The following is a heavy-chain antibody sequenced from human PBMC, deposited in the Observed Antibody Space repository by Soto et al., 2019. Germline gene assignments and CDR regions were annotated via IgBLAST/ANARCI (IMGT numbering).Heavy chain of an antibody. D-gene: IGHD5-18*01. J-gene: IGHJ4*02. CDR1: GFTFSIYA. CDR3: ARDQTAYSYGYEAFDY. V-gene: IGHV3-30-3*01. Sequence: QVHLVESGGGVVQPGRSLRLSCAASGFTFSIYAMHWVRQAPGKGLEWVAILSYDGSQKYYADSVQGRLTIARDNSKNTLYLQLNSLRPEDTALYYCARDQTAYSYGYEAFDYWGRGTVVAVSS. CDR2: LSYDGSQK.